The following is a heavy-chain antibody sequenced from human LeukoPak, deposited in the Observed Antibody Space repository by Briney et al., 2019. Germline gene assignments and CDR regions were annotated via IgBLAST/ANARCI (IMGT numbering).Heavy chain of an antibody. Sequence: GGSLRLSCAVSGFTFRSYAMNWVRQAPGKGLEWVAAITADGGSTHYTTSVKGRFIISRDAPKNTLSLQMNNLRAEDTAVYFCARVWLRDYMDVWGEGTTVSVSS. V-gene: IGHV3-23*01. CDR2: ITADGGST. D-gene: IGHD5-12*01. CDR1: GFTFRSYA. J-gene: IGHJ6*03. CDR3: ARVWLRDYMDV.